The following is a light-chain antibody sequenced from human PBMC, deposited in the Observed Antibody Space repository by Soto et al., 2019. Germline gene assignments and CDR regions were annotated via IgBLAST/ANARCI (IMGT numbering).Light chain of an antibody. Sequence: QSVLTQPRSVSGSPGQSVTISCTGTSSDVGAYKYVSWYQHYPGEAPKVMIYDVTQRPSGVPDRFSGTKSDNTASLNISGLQAEDEADYFFFSSAGSYTWVFGSGTKVTVL. CDR1: SSDVGAYKY. J-gene: IGLJ1*01. CDR2: DVT. CDR3: FSSAGSYTWV. V-gene: IGLV2-11*01.